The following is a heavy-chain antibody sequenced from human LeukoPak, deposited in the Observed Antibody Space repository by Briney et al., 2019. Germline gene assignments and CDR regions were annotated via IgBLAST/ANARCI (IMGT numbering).Heavy chain of an antibody. Sequence: GGSLRLSCEVSGFTLRSFSMIWVRQGPGKGLEWISYMGTTGSISYSDSVKGRFTVSRDNDKNSLYLKMNSLTVEDTAVYYCARVPSWGQIDHWGQGTLVTVSS. D-gene: IGHD3-16*01. CDR1: GFTLRSFS. J-gene: IGHJ5*02. CDR2: MGTTGSI. V-gene: IGHV3-48*01. CDR3: ARVPSWGQIDH.